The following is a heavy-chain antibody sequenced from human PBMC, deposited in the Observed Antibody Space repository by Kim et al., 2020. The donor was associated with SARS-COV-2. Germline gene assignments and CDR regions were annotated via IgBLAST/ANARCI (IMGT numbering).Heavy chain of an antibody. V-gene: IGHV1-46*01. Sequence: ASVKVSCKASGYTFTSYYMHWVRQAPGQGLEWMGIINPSGGSTSYAQKFQGRVTMTRDTSTSTVYMELSSLRSEDTAVYYCARDGATYYYDSSGYYPVHWFDPWGQGTLVTVSS. CDR1: GYTFTSYY. CDR2: INPSGGST. CDR3: ARDGATYYYDSSGYYPVHWFDP. J-gene: IGHJ5*02. D-gene: IGHD3-22*01.